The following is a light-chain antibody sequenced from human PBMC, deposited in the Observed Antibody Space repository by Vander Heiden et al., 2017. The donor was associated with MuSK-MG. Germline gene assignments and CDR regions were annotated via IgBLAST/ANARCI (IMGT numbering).Light chain of an antibody. Sequence: DIQMTQSPSSLSASVGDRVTITCRASQSISTNLNWYQQKPGKAPKLLIYAASNLQSGVPSRFSGSGSGTDFTLTISNLQPEDFATYYCQQSDSSPITFGGGTKVEIK. CDR2: AAS. V-gene: IGKV1-39*01. CDR1: QSISTN. J-gene: IGKJ4*01. CDR3: QQSDSSPIT.